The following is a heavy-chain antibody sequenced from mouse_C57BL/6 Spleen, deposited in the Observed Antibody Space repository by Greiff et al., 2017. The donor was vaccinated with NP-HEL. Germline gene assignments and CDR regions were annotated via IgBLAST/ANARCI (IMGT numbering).Heavy chain of an antibody. Sequence: DVKLVESEGGLVQPGSSMKLSCTASGFTFSDYYMAWVRQVPEKGLEWVANINYDGSSTYYLDSLKSRFIISRDNAKNILYLQMSSLKSEDTATYYCARYYGNYVYAMDYWGQGTSVTVSS. CDR2: INYDGSST. J-gene: IGHJ4*01. CDR1: GFTFSDYY. CDR3: ARYYGNYVYAMDY. V-gene: IGHV5-16*01. D-gene: IGHD2-1*01.